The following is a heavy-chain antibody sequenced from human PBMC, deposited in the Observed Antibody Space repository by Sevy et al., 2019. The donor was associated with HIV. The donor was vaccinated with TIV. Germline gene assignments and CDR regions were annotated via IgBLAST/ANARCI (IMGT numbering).Heavy chain of an antibody. V-gene: IGHV4-34*01. D-gene: IGHD3-22*01. J-gene: IGHJ4*02. CDR2: INHSGST. CDR3: ARGGYYYDSSGYYY. CDR1: GGSFSGYY. Sequence: SETLSLTCAVYGGSFSGYYWSWIRQPPGKGLEWIGEINHSGSTNYNPSLKSRVTISVDTSKNQFSLKLSSVTAADTAVYHCARGGYYYDSSGYYYWGQGTLVTVSS.